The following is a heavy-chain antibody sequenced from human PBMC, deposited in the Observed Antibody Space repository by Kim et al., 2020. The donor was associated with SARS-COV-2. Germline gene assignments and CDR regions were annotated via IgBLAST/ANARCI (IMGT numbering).Heavy chain of an antibody. CDR2: ISAYNGKT. J-gene: IGHJ5*02. CDR3: ARDKIAVRPGWFDP. Sequence: ASVKVSCKASGYTFSSFGVSWMRQAPGQGLEWMGWISAYNGKTNYAQIFQGRVTMTTDTSTNTAYMELRSLRSDDTAMYHCARDKIAVRPGWFDPWGQGTLVTVSS. D-gene: IGHD6-6*01. V-gene: IGHV1-18*01. CDR1: GYTFSSFG.